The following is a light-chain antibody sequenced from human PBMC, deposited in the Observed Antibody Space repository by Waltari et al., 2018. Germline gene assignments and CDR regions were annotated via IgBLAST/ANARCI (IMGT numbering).Light chain of an antibody. CDR3: QSNDSSLSGYV. V-gene: IGLV1-40*01. Sequence: QSVLTQPPSVSAAPGQRVTISCTGSSSNIGAGYDVHWYQQRPGTAPKPLIYANSNRPSGVPDRFSGSKSGTSASLAITGLQAEDEADYYCQSNDSSLSGYVFGTGTKVTVL. CDR2: ANS. CDR1: SSNIGAGYD. J-gene: IGLJ1*01.